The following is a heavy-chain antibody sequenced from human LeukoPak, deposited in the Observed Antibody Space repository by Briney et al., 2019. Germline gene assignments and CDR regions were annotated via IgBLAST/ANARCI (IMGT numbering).Heavy chain of an antibody. V-gene: IGHV3-30-3*01. D-gene: IGHD6-13*01. CDR3: ARDLSIAAAGP. Sequence: GGSLRLSCAASGFTFSSYAMHWVRQAPGKGLEWVAVISYDGSNKYYADSVKGRFTISRDNSKNTLYLQMNSLRAEDTAVYYCARDLSIAAAGPWGQGTLVTVSS. J-gene: IGHJ5*02. CDR1: GFTFSSYA. CDR2: ISYDGSNK.